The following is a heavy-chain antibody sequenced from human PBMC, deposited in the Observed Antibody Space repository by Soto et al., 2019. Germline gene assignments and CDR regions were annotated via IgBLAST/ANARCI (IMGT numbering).Heavy chain of an antibody. CDR2: IYYSGTA. V-gene: IGHV4-31*03. CDR3: VRDRGYGTLDY. J-gene: IGHJ4*02. CDR1: GGSISSSGYY. D-gene: IGHD5-18*01. Sequence: PSETLSLTCTVSGGSISSSGYYWSWIRQHPGKGLEWIGYIYYSGTASYNSSLQSRLTISVETSKNQFSLKLSSVTAADTAVYYCVRDRGYGTLDYWGQGTLVTVSS.